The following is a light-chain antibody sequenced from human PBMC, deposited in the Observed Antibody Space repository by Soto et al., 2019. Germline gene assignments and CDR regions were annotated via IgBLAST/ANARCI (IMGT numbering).Light chain of an antibody. CDR3: QQYNNWPPSYT. Sequence: EIVMTQSPATLSVSPGERATLSCRASQSVRSNLAWYQQKPGQAPRLLIYGASTRATGIPARFSGSGSGTEFTLTISSLQSGDFAVYYCQQYNNWPPSYTFGQGTKLEIE. CDR2: GAS. V-gene: IGKV3-15*01. CDR1: QSVRSN. J-gene: IGKJ2*01.